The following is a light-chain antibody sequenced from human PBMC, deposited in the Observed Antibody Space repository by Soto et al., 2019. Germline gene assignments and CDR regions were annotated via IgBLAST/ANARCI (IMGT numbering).Light chain of an antibody. J-gene: IGLJ1*01. CDR1: SSDVGGYNY. Sequence: QSALTQPPSASGSPRQSVAISCTGTSSDVGGYNYVSWYQQHPGKAPKLMIYEVNKRPSGVPDRFSGSKSGNTASLTVSGLQAEDEADYYCSSYAGSSNVFGTGTKLTVL. CDR3: SSYAGSSNV. V-gene: IGLV2-8*01. CDR2: EVN.